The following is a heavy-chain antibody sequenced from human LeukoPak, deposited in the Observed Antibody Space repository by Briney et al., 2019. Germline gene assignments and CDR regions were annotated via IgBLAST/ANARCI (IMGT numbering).Heavy chain of an antibody. V-gene: IGHV3-23*01. CDR1: GFTFSSYA. J-gene: IGHJ4*02. D-gene: IGHD4-17*01. Sequence: GGSLRLSCAASGFTFSSYAMSWVRQAPGKGLEWVPAISGSGGSTYYADSVKGRFTISRDNSKNTLYLQMNSLRAEDTAVYYCARRMTTVTTGFDYWGQGTLVTVSS. CDR2: ISGSGGST. CDR3: ARRMTTVTTGFDY.